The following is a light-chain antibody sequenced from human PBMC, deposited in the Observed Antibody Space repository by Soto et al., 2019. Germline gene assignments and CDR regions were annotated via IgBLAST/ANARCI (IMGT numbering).Light chain of an antibody. CDR3: SLYTGHNPRV. CDR1: STDVGAYHY. V-gene: IGLV2-14*03. Sequence: QSALTQPASVSGSPGQSITISCTGTSTDVGAYHYVSWYQHHPGKAPKLIIYDVDNRPSGISDRFSGSKSGNTASLTISGLQAEDEAHYSCSLYTGHNPRVFGGGTKVTVL. J-gene: IGLJ3*02. CDR2: DVD.